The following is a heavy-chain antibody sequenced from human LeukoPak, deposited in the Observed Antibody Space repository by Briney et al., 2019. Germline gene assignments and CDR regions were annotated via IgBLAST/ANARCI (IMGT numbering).Heavy chain of an antibody. Sequence: GSLRLSCAASGFTFSSYAMHWVRQAPGKGLEWVAVISYDGSNKYYADSVKGRFTISRDNSKNTLYLRMNSLRAEDTAVYYCAKTELVMNYYYYMDVWGKGTTVTVSS. CDR3: AKTELVMNYYYYMDV. J-gene: IGHJ6*03. D-gene: IGHD3-10*01. V-gene: IGHV3-30-3*02. CDR1: GFTFSSYA. CDR2: ISYDGSNK.